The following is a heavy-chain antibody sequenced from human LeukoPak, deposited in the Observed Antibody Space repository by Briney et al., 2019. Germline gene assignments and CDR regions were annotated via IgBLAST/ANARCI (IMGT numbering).Heavy chain of an antibody. V-gene: IGHV3-23*01. Sequence: TGGSLRLSCSASGFTFSNYAMSWVRQAPGKGLEWVSVISGNGDSTYFIDSVKGRFTISRDNSKNTLDLQMNSLRAEDTAVYYCAKGGITMGIIDYWGQGTLVTVSS. CDR1: GFTFSNYA. CDR2: ISGNGDST. J-gene: IGHJ4*02. CDR3: AKGGITMGIIDY. D-gene: IGHD3-10*01.